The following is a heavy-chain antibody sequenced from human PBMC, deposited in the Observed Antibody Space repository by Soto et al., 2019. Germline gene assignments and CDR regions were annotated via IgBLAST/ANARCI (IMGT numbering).Heavy chain of an antibody. CDR2: IYYSGST. Sequence: QVQLQESGPGLVKPSETLSLTCSVSGGSVRSYYWSWIRQPPGKGLEWIGYIYYSGSTNYNPSLNSRVSLSIDTSNSHYSLKLSSVTAADTAVYYCERAGYRSLDAVDLWGTGTMVTVPS. V-gene: IGHV4-59*02. CDR1: GGSVRSYY. CDR3: ERAGYRSLDAVDL. J-gene: IGHJ3*01. D-gene: IGHD3-16*02.